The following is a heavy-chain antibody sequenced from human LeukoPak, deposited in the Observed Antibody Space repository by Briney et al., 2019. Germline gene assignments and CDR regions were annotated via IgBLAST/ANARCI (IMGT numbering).Heavy chain of an antibody. V-gene: IGHV3-9*01. J-gene: IGHJ4*02. D-gene: IGHD6-19*01. Sequence: PGTSLRLSCAASGFIFDDYAMHWVRQAPGKGLDWVSGISWNSAIVVYADSVKGRFTISRDNAKNFLYLQMNSLRPEDTAFYFCTKGHLAVAGSYYFDPWGLGTLVTVSS. CDR1: GFIFDDYA. CDR3: TKGHLAVAGSYYFDP. CDR2: ISWNSAIV.